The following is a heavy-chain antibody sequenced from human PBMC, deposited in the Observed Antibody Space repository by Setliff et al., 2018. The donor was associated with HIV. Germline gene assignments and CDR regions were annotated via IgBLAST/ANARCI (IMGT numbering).Heavy chain of an antibody. V-gene: IGHV1-18*01. CDR1: GYMFIAYG. CDR3: AREVLGGSSWYRFYFDY. CDR2: IGPYNDRT. D-gene: IGHD6-13*01. J-gene: IGHJ4*02. Sequence: GASVKVSCKTSGYMFIAYGMSWVRRAPGQGLEWMGWIGPYNDRTEYAQEFQGRVSLTIDTSASTAYMELRSLRSDDTAVYYCAREVLGGSSWYRFYFDYWGRGTLVTVSS.